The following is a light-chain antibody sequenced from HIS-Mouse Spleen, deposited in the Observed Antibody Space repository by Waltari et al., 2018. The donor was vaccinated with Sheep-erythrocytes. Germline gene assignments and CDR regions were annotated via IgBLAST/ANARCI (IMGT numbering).Light chain of an antibody. V-gene: IGLV2-11*01. J-gene: IGLJ1*01. CDR1: SSDVAGYTY. Sequence: QSALTQPRSVSGSPGQSVTISCPGTSSDVAGYTYVSWYQQHPGKAPKLMIYDVSKRPSGVPDRFSGSKSGNTASLTISGLQAEDEADYYCCSYAGSYNHVFATGTKVTVL. CDR2: DVS. CDR3: CSYAGSYNHV.